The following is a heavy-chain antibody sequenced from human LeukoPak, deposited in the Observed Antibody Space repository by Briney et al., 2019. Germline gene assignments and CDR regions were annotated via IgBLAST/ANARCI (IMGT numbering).Heavy chain of an antibody. CDR3: AIPSSYDGSRYYHAY. V-gene: IGHV3-7*01. CDR2: IGPDGSED. Sequence: GGSLRLSRAVSGYSIGANTVTWARQALGKGLEWLANIGPDGSEDYYVDLVRGRFTISRDNAGNSLYLQMNSLRADDTAVYYCAIPSSYDGSRYYHAYWGQGTLVSVSS. CDR1: GYSIGANT. J-gene: IGHJ4*02. D-gene: IGHD3-22*01.